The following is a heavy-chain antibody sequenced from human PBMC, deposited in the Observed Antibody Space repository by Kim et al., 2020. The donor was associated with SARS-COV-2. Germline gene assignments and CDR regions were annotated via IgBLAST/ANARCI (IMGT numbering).Heavy chain of an antibody. CDR3: AKDGSGHGDYHWFDS. V-gene: IGHV3-23*01. J-gene: IGHJ5*01. CDR2: ISDGGST. Sequence: GGSLRLSCAASGFTFSNYAMNWVRQAPGKGLEWVSTISDGGSTHYADSVKGRFTISRDISKNTLYLQMNSLRAEDTAVYYCAKDGSGHGDYHWFDSWGQGTLVTVSS. CDR1: GFTFSNYA. D-gene: IGHD4-17*01.